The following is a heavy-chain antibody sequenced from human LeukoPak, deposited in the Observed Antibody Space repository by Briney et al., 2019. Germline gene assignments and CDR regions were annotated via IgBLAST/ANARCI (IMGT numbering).Heavy chain of an antibody. V-gene: IGHV1-2*02. J-gene: IGHJ4*02. D-gene: IGHD3-10*01. CDR1: GYTFTGYY. Sequence: ASVKVSCKASGYTFTGYYMHWVRQAPGQGLEWMGWINPNSGDTNNAQKFQGRVTMTRDTSISTAYLDLSRLRSDDTAVYYCARGPGTNIDYWGQGTLVTVSS. CDR2: INPNSGDT. CDR3: ARGPGTNIDY.